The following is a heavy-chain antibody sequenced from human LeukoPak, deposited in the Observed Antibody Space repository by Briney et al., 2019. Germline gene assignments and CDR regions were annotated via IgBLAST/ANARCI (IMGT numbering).Heavy chain of an antibody. D-gene: IGHD3-22*01. Sequence: SETLSLTCTVSGGSISSYYWSWIRQPPGKGLEWIGYIYCSGSTNYNPSLKSRVTISVDTSKNQSSLKLSSVTAADTAVYYCARDHRYYYDSSGFDYWGQGTLVTVSS. V-gene: IGHV4-59*01. CDR3: ARDHRYYYDSSGFDY. CDR1: GGSISSYY. J-gene: IGHJ4*02. CDR2: IYCSGST.